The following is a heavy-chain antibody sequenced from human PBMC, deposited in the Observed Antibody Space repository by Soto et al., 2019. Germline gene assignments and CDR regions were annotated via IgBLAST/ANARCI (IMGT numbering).Heavy chain of an antibody. V-gene: IGHV3-66*01. CDR3: ARDRSQAGMDV. J-gene: IGHJ6*02. CDR1: GFTVSDKF. CDR2: ISSGGST. Sequence: EVQLVESGGGLVQPGGSLRLSCAASGFTVSDKFMNWVRQAPGKGLEWVSIISSGGSTHYADSVKGRFTISRDNSKNTLSLQMNSLSAEDTAVYSCARDRSQAGMDVWGQGTTVTVSS. D-gene: IGHD1-26*01.